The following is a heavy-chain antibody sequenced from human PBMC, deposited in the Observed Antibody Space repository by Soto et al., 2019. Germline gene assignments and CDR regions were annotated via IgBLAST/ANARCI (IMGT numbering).Heavy chain of an antibody. D-gene: IGHD3-10*01. J-gene: IGHJ6*02. V-gene: IGHV3-23*01. Sequence: VQLLESGGVLVQPGGSLRLSCAASGFTFSSYAIYWVRQSPGKGLEWVSTISNDGDRYYADSVEGRFTISRDNSKDTVYLQMNILRAEDTAVYYCGKPKYRGVVVNVWGQGTTVTVSS. CDR1: GFTFSSYA. CDR3: GKPKYRGVVVNV. CDR2: ISNDGDR.